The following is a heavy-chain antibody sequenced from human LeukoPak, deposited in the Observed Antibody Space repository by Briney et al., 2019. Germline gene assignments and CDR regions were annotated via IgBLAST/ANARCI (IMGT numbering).Heavy chain of an antibody. CDR2: INPNSGGT. D-gene: IGHD3-10*01. J-gene: IGHJ4*02. V-gene: IGHV1-2*06. CDR3: ARDGYGSGSYGTY. Sequence: ASVKVSCKASGYTFTGYYIHWVRQAPGQGLEWMGRINPNSGGTNYAQKFQGRVTMTRDTSISTAYMELSRLRSDDTAVYYCARDGYGSGSYGTYWGQGTLVTVSS. CDR1: GYTFTGYY.